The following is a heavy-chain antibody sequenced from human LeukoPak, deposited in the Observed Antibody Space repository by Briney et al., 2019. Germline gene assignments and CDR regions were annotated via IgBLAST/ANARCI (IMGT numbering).Heavy chain of an antibody. D-gene: IGHD3-3*01. CDR2: ISNDGSRK. CDR1: GFTFSRHG. Sequence: GGSLRLSCAPSGFTFSRHGMHWVRQAPGKGLEWVTIISNDGSRKYYAHSVEGRFTISRDNSKNTLYLQMDSLRAEDTAVYYCARDRAWNYFDYWGQGTLVTVSS. V-gene: IGHV3-30*03. J-gene: IGHJ4*02. CDR3: ARDRAWNYFDY.